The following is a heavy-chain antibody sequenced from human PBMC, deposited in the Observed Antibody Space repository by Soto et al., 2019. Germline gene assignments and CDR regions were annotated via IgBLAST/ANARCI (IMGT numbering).Heavy chain of an antibody. D-gene: IGHD6-19*01. CDR2: ISGSGGST. Sequence: EVQLLESGGGLVQPGGSLRLSCAASGFTFSSYAMNWVRQAPGKGLEWVSVISGSGGSTYSADSVKGRSTISRDNSKNLLYLQMNSLRAEDTAVYYCASRSSGWYFDYWGQGTLVTVSS. V-gene: IGHV3-23*01. CDR3: ASRSSGWYFDY. CDR1: GFTFSSYA. J-gene: IGHJ4*02.